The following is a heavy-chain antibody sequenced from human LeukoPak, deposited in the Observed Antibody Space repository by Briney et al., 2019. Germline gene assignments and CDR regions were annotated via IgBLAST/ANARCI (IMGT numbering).Heavy chain of an antibody. CDR2: ITASGDST. D-gene: IGHD2-15*01. CDR3: ARRDIVVVVSASDY. CDR1: GFPFSDYV. Sequence: HPGESLRLSCAASGFPFSDYVMIWVRQPPGKGLEWVSGITASGDSTFYGDSVKGRFTMSRDNSRNTVYLQMNSLRVDDTAVYYCARRDIVVVVSASDYWGQGTLVTVSS. J-gene: IGHJ4*02. V-gene: IGHV3-23*01.